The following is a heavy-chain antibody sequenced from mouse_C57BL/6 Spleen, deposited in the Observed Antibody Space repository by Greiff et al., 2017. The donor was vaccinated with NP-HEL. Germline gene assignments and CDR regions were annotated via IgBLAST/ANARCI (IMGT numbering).Heavy chain of an antibody. CDR3: ARSFYDSFDV. D-gene: IGHD2-3*01. CDR2: IYPGSGNT. Sequence: VKLQESGAELVRPGASVKLSCKASGYTFTDYYINWVKQRPGQGLEWIARIYPGSGNTYYNEKFKGKATLTAEKSSSTAYMQLSSLTSEDSAVYFCARSFYDSFDVWGTGTTVTVSS. CDR1: GYTFTDYY. V-gene: IGHV1-76*01. J-gene: IGHJ1*03.